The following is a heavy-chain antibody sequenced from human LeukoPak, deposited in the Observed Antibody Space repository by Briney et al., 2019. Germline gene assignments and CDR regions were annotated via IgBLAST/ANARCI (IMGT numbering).Heavy chain of an antibody. V-gene: IGHV1-8*01. D-gene: IGHD3-10*01. Sequence: VASVKVSCKASGYTFTTYDINWVRLATGRGLEYMGWMNPDSGNTGYAQKFQGRITMTSTTSMNTFYLEVSSLRSEDTAIYYCARTMVRGVPVGMDVWGQGTTVIVSS. CDR1: GYTFTTYD. J-gene: IGHJ6*02. CDR2: MNPDSGNT. CDR3: ARTMVRGVPVGMDV.